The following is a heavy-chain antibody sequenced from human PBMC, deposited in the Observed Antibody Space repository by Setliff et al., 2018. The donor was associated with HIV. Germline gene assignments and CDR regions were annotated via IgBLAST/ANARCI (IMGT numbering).Heavy chain of an antibody. CDR1: GFSLSSYA. Sequence: QAGGSLRLSCAASGFSLSSYAMSWVRQAPGKGLEWVSGISGSGSGTYYADSVKGRFTISRDNSKNTLYLQMNSLRSDDTAVYFCARDRSPTVAGTFGYWGQGTLVTVSS. CDR3: ARDRSPTVAGTFGY. D-gene: IGHD6-19*01. V-gene: IGHV3-23*01. J-gene: IGHJ4*02. CDR2: ISGSGSGT.